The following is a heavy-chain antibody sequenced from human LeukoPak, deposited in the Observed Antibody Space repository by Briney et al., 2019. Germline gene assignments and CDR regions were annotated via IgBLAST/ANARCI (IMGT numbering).Heavy chain of an antibody. CDR3: ARGVTIFGVVIKFYNWFDP. V-gene: IGHV3-74*01. CDR2: INSDGSST. D-gene: IGHD3-3*01. J-gene: IGHJ5*02. Sequence: GGSLRLSCAASGFTFSSYWMHWVRQAPGKGLVWVSRINSDGSSTSYADSVKGQFTISRDNAKNTLYLQMNSLRAEDTAVYYCARGVTIFGVVIKFYNWFDPWGQGTLVTVSS. CDR1: GFTFSSYW.